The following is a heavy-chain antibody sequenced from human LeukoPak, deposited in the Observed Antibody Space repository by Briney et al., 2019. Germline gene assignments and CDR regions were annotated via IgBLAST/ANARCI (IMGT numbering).Heavy chain of an antibody. D-gene: IGHD2-21*01. CDR2: INHSGST. CDR1: GGSFSGYY. CDR3: ARGRVEGDYSHYYGMDV. V-gene: IGHV4-34*01. J-gene: IGHJ6*04. Sequence: PSGTLSLTCAVYGGSFSGYYWSWVRQPPGKGLEWIGEINHSGSTNYNPSLKSRVTISVDTSKNQFSLKLSSVTAADTAVYYCARGRVEGDYSHYYGMDVWGKGTTVTVSS.